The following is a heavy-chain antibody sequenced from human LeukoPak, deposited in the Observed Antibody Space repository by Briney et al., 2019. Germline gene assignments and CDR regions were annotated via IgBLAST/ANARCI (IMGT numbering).Heavy chain of an antibody. CDR3: ARDRYFDWLEQEDAFDI. CDR2: IWYDGSNK. Sequence: GGSLRLSCAASGFTFSSYGMHWVRQAPGKGLEWVAVIWYDGSNKYYADSVKGRFTTSRDNSKNTLYLQMNSLRAEDTAVYYCARDRYFDWLEQEDAFDIWGQGTMVTVSS. V-gene: IGHV3-33*01. J-gene: IGHJ3*02. CDR1: GFTFSSYG. D-gene: IGHD3-9*01.